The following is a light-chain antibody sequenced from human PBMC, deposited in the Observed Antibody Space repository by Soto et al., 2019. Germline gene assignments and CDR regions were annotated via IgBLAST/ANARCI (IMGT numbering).Light chain of an antibody. CDR1: QSISNS. Sequence: EKLMTQSPATLSVSPGESVTLSCRASQSISNSLAWYQQKPGQAPRLLIYGASTRATGIPARFSGTGSGTEFTLTISSLQSEDFAVYYCQQYNNWPYIFGQGTKVDIK. CDR2: GAS. V-gene: IGKV3-15*01. CDR3: QQYNNWPYI. J-gene: IGKJ2*01.